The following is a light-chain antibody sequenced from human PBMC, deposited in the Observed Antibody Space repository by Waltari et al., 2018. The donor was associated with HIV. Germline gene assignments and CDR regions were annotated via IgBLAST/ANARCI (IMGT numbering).Light chain of an antibody. CDR3: SSWDERLNGVV. CDR2: ADA. V-gene: IGLV1-44*01. Sequence: QSVLTQPPSASGAPGQRVTISCSGSTSNIGSSNWNWYQQFSRAAPKLLIYADAQRPSGVPDRFSGSKSGTSASLVISGLQSEDEADYYCSSWDERLNGVVFGGGTRLTVV. CDR1: TSNIGSSN. J-gene: IGLJ2*01.